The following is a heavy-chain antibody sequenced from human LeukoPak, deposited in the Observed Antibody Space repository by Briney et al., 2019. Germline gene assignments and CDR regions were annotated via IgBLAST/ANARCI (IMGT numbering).Heavy chain of an antibody. CDR1: GGTISTSLYY. D-gene: IGHD2-2*01. V-gene: IGHV4-39*01. Sequence: ASETLSLTCSVSGGTISTSLYYWGWIRQPPRKGLEWIGSLYYSGRTYYNPSLKSRVTISIDTSKNQFSLRLTSVTAADKAVYYCARRYCSGADCYGGDSYYYMDVWGKGTTVTISS. J-gene: IGHJ6*03. CDR3: ARRYCSGADCYGGDSYYYMDV. CDR2: LYYSGRT.